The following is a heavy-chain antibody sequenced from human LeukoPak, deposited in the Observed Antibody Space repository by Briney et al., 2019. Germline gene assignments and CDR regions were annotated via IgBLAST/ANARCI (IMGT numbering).Heavy chain of an antibody. CDR2: INPNSGGT. Sequence: ASVKVSCKASGYTFTGYYMHWVRQAPGQGLEWMGWINPNSGGTNYAQKFQGRVTMTRDTSISTAYMELSRLRCDDTAVYYCGRXRIXVVVAAYNWFDPWGQGTLVTVSS. J-gene: IGHJ5*02. D-gene: IGHD2-15*01. V-gene: IGHV1-2*02. CDR1: GYTFTGYY. CDR3: GRXRIXVVVAAYNWFDP.